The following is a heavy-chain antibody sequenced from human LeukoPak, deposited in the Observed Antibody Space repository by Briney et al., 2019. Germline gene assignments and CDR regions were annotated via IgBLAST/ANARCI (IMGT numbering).Heavy chain of an antibody. CDR2: ISSSGGST. J-gene: IGHJ3*02. D-gene: IGHD4-17*01. V-gene: IGHV3-23*01. CDR1: GFTFSSYA. CDR3: AKTKFGDYALHAFDI. Sequence: GGSLRLSCAASGFTFSSYAMSWVRQAPGKGLEWVSAISSSGGSTDYTDSVKGRFTISRDNSQNRLHLHMNSLRAEDTALYYCAKTKFGDYALHAFDIWGQGTMVTVSS.